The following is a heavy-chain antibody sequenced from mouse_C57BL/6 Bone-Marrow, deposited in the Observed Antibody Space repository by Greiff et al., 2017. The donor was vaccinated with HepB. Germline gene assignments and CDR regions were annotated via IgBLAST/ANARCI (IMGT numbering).Heavy chain of an antibody. CDR1: GYTFTDYN. Sequence: VQLQQSGPELVKPGASVKIPCKASGYTFTDYNMDWVKQSHGKSLEWIGDINPNNGGTIYNQKFKGKATLTVDKSSSTAYMAPRSLTSENTAVYYCAKTYYSTPPAMDYWGQGTSVTVSS. V-gene: IGHV1-18*01. J-gene: IGHJ4*01. CDR3: AKTYYSTPPAMDY. CDR2: INPNNGGT. D-gene: IGHD2-5*01.